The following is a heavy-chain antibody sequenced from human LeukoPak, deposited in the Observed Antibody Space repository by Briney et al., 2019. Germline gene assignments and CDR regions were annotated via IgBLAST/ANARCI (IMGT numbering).Heavy chain of an antibody. Sequence: GGSLRLSCEASRFTLSTYDMNWVRQAPGKGLEWVSSISSSSSYIYYADSVKGRFTISRDNAKNSLYLQMNSLRAEDTAVYYCARDMAVAYAFDIWGQGTMVTVSS. CDR3: ARDMAVAYAFDI. J-gene: IGHJ3*02. V-gene: IGHV3-21*01. D-gene: IGHD6-19*01. CDR2: ISSSSSYI. CDR1: RFTLSTYD.